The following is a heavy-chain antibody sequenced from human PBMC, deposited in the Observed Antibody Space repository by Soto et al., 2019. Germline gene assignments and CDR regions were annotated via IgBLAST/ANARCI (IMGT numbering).Heavy chain of an antibody. CDR3: ARDPTSRGAFDI. CDR2: ISAYNGNT. D-gene: IGHD1-26*01. J-gene: IGHJ3*02. V-gene: IGHV1-18*01. Sequence: SVKVSFKASCYTFTSYGISWVRQAPGQGLEWMGWISAYNGNTNYAQKLQGRVTMTTDTSTSTAYMELRSLRSDDTAVYYCARDPTSRGAFDIWGQGTMVTVSS. CDR1: CYTFTSYG.